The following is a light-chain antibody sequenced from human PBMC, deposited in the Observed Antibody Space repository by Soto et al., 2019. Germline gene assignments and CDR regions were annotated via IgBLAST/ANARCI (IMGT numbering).Light chain of an antibody. CDR2: AAS. Sequence: DVQMTRSPSSLSASVGDRVTISCRASQSISKYLNWYQQKPGTAPKLLIYAASSLESGVPSRFSGSGSGTDFTLTISSLQPEDFATYYCQHSYITPGPFGPGTKVDIK. J-gene: IGKJ3*01. CDR3: QHSYITPGP. V-gene: IGKV1-39*01. CDR1: QSISKY.